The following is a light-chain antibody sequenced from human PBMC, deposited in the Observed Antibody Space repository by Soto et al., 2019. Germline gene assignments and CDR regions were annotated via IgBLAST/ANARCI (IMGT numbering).Light chain of an antibody. CDR1: QSLNTY. V-gene: IGKV3-11*01. CDR2: DAS. J-gene: IGKJ2*01. Sequence: EIVLTQSPATLSLSPGERATLSCRASQSLNTYLAWYQQKPGQAPRLLIYDASNRAAGIPARFSGSGSGTDFTLTISSLEPEDFAVYYCQQRSNWHTSGLGTKLEIK. CDR3: QQRSNWHT.